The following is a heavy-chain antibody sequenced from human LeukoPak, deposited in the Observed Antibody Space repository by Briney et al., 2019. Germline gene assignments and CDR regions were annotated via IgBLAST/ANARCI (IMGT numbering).Heavy chain of an antibody. Sequence: PSETLSLTCAVDGGSFSGYYWSWIRQPPGKGLEWIGEINHSGSTNYNPSLKSRVTISVDTSKNQFSLKLSSVTAADTAVYYCARLVGSSSVYYYYMDVWGKGTTVTVSS. CDR2: INHSGST. CDR1: GGSFSGYY. J-gene: IGHJ6*03. V-gene: IGHV4-34*01. CDR3: ARLVGSSSVYYYYMDV. D-gene: IGHD6-6*01.